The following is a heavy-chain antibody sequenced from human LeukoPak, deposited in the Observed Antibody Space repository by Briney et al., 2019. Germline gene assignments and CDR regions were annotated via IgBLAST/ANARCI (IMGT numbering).Heavy chain of an antibody. J-gene: IGHJ4*02. CDR2: IGVDAGSI. CDR1: GFGFSNYA. Sequence: GGSLRLSCAASGFGFSNYAMSWVRQAPGQGLEWVSGIGVDAGSIFYADSVKSRFAISRDNSKGTLYLQMNSLKAEDTAVYYCAKDPGGGYCSGGSCFYWGQGTLVTVSS. V-gene: IGHV3-23*01. CDR3: AKDPGGGYCSGGSCFY. D-gene: IGHD2-15*01.